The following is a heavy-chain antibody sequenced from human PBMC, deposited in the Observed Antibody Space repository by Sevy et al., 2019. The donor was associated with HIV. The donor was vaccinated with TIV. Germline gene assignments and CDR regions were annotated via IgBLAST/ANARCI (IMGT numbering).Heavy chain of an antibody. J-gene: IGHJ4*02. CDR2: IYSGGST. CDR1: GFTVNTNY. D-gene: IGHD2-15*01. V-gene: IGHV3-53*01. CDR3: ARFSGGSKGTAFDY. Sequence: GGSLRLSCTASGFTVNTNYMSWVRQAPEKGLEWVSGIYSGGSTYYADSVKGRLNIYRDNSKTTVYLQMNSLRAEDTAVYYCARFSGGSKGTAFDYWGQGTLVTVSS.